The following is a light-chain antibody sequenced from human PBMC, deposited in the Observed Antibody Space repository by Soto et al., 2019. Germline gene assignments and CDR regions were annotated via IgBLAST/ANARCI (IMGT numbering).Light chain of an antibody. J-gene: IGLJ1*01. CDR3: FSYTSSGTYV. Sequence: QSSLTDPASVSGSPGQSITISCTGTSSDVGNYKYVSWYQQHPGKAPKLMIYEVSNRPSGVPNRFSGSKSGNTASLTISGLQAEDETDYYCFSYTSSGTYVFGTGTKVTVL. V-gene: IGLV2-14*01. CDR2: EVS. CDR1: SSDVGNYKY.